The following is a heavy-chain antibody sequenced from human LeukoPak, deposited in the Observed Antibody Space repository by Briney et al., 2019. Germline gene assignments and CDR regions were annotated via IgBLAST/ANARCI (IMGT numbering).Heavy chain of an antibody. CDR1: GFTFSSYS. CDR3: ARVSRDGYNYYFDY. Sequence: GGSLRLSCAACGFTFSSYSMNWVRQAPGKGLEWVSSISRSTTYIYYADSVKGRFTISRDNAKNSLHLQMNSLRAEDTAVYYCARVSRDGYNYYFDYWSQGTLVTVSS. V-gene: IGHV3-21*01. D-gene: IGHD5-24*01. CDR2: ISRSTTYI. J-gene: IGHJ4*02.